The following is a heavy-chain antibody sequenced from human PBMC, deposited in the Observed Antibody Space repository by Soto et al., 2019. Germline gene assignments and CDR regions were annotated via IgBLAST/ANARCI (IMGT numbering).Heavy chain of an antibody. V-gene: IGHV3-23*01. CDR2: ISGSGGST. D-gene: IGHD6-13*01. Sequence: EVQLLESGGGLVQPGGSLRLSCAASGFTFSSYAMSWVRQAPGKGLEWVSAISGSGGSTYYAESVRGRFAISRDNSKNTLFLQMNSLRAEDTAVYYCARDLGSEQLALGYWGQGTLVTVSS. CDR1: GFTFSSYA. J-gene: IGHJ4*02. CDR3: ARDLGSEQLALGY.